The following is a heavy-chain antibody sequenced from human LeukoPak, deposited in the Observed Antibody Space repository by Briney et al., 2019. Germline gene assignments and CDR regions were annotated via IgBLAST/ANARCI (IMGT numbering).Heavy chain of an antibody. Sequence: SQTLTLSCTVSGGSLSSGGYYWSWIRQHPGKGLEWIGYIYYSGSTYYNPSLKSRVTISVDTSNDQFSLKLISVTAADTAVYYCARGGWQYYFDYWGQGTLVTVSS. CDR1: GGSLSSGGYY. D-gene: IGHD6-19*01. J-gene: IGHJ4*02. CDR3: ARGGWQYYFDY. CDR2: IYYSGST. V-gene: IGHV4-31*03.